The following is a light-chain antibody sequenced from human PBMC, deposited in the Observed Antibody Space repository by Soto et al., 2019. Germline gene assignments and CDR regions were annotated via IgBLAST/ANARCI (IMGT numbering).Light chain of an antibody. CDR1: SSDIGGYNY. Sequence: QSVLTQPASVSGSPGQSITISCAGTSSDIGGYNYVSWYQQHPGKAPKLIIYEVTNRPSGVSSRFSGSKSGNTASLTISGLQAEDEADYYCTSYANSILWVFGGGTKLTVL. CDR3: TSYANSILWV. J-gene: IGLJ3*02. V-gene: IGLV2-14*01. CDR2: EVT.